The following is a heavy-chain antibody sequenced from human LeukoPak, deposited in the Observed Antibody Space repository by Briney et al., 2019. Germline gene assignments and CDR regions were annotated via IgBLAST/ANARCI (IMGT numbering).Heavy chain of an antibody. CDR1: GSSFSSYC. J-gene: IGHJ1*01. CDR2: ISSSGRYI. V-gene: IGHV3-21*01. CDR3: ASDAPYDSGGYYPTAQYFQH. D-gene: IGHD3-22*01. Sequence: GGSLSLSCAVSGSSFSSYCTNWVRQPPGKGLEWVSSISSSGRYIYYADSVKGRSTISRATTKHSLYLQMDSLRAEDTAVYSCASDAPYDSGGYYPTAQYFQHWGQGTLVTVSS.